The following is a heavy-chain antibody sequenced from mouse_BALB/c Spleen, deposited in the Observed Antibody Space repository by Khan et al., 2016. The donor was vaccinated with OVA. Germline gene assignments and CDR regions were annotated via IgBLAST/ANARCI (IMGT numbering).Heavy chain of an antibody. CDR2: ISYSGGT. J-gene: IGHJ2*01. D-gene: IGHD1-1*01. CDR3: ARGNYYGYYFDY. Sequence: EVELVESGPSLVKPSQSLSLTCTVTGYSITSGYAWNWIRQFPGNKLEWMGYISYSGGTSYNPSLKSRISITRDTSKNQFFLQLNSVTTEDTATYYCARGNYYGYYFDYWGQGTTLTVSS. CDR1: GYSITSGYA. V-gene: IGHV3-2*02.